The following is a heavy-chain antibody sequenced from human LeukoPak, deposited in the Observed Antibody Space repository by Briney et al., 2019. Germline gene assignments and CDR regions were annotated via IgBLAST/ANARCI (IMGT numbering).Heavy chain of an antibody. CDR3: ARSYDSSGYPFHFDY. D-gene: IGHD3-22*01. CDR2: ISYDGSNK. V-gene: IGHV3-30-3*01. CDR1: GFTFSSYA. J-gene: IGHJ4*02. Sequence: GGSLRLSCAASGFTFSSYAMPWVRQAPGKGLEWVAVISYDGSNKYYADSVKGRFTISRDNSKNTLYLQMNSLRAEDTAVYYCARSYDSSGYPFHFDYWGQGTLVTVSS.